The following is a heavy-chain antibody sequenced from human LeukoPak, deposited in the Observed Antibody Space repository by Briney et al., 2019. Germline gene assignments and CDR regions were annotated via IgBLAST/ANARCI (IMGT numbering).Heavy chain of an antibody. CDR3: ARGRSLVLMPYMDV. V-gene: IGHV1-18*01. D-gene: IGHD2-8*01. CDR2: ISAYNGNT. J-gene: IGHJ6*04. Sequence: ASVKVSCKASGYTFTSYGISWVRQAPGQGLEWMGWISAYNGNTNYAQKLQGRVTMTTDTSTSTAYMELRSLRFDDTAVYFCARGRSLVLMPYMDVWGKGTTVSVSS. CDR1: GYTFTSYG.